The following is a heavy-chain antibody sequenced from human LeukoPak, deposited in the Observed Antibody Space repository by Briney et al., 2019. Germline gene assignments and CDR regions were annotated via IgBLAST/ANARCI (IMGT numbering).Heavy chain of an antibody. Sequence: EASVKVSCKASGYTFTDYYMHWVRQAPGQGLEWMGWINPNSGGTNYAQKFQGRVTMTRDTSISTAYMELSRLRSDDTAVYYCARSSIIAAAGPYYFDYWGQGTLVTVSS. J-gene: IGHJ4*02. D-gene: IGHD6-13*01. CDR1: GYTFTDYY. CDR3: ARSSIIAAAGPYYFDY. V-gene: IGHV1-2*02. CDR2: INPNSGGT.